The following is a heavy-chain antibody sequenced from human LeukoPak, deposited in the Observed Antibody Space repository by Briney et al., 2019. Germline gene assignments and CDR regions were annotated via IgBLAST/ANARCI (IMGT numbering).Heavy chain of an antibody. CDR3: ARAVKGALWLVDGFDL. CDR1: GFTVSSNS. Sequence: GGSLRLSCTVSGFTVSSNSMSWVRQAPGKGLEWVSSISSSSSYIYYADSVKGRFTISRDNAKNSLFLQMNSLRAEDTAVYYCARAVKGALWLVDGFDLWGRGTLVTVSS. V-gene: IGHV3-21*01. J-gene: IGHJ5*02. D-gene: IGHD3-10*01. CDR2: ISSSSSYI.